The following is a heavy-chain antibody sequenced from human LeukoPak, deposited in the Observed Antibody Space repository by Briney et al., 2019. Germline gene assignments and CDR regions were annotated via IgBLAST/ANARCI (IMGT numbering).Heavy chain of an antibody. Sequence: SETLSLTCTVSGDSISNYYWSWIRQPPGKGLEWIGEINHSGSTNYNPSLKSRVTISVDTSKNQFSLKLSSVTAADTAVYYCARDKGQYGSGTRGFTWLDPWGQGTLVTVSS. CDR1: GDSISNYY. D-gene: IGHD3-10*01. J-gene: IGHJ5*02. V-gene: IGHV4-34*01. CDR3: ARDKGQYGSGTRGFTWLDP. CDR2: INHSGST.